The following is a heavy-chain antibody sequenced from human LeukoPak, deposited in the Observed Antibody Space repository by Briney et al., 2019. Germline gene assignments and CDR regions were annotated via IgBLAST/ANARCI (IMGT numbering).Heavy chain of an antibody. D-gene: IGHD4-11*01. CDR2: IYHSGST. CDR1: GYSISSGYY. CDR3: AREGNDYSNYPLVYWFDP. J-gene: IGHJ5*02. Sequence: SETLSLTCTVSGYSISSGYYWGWIRQPPGKGLERIGSIYHSGSTYYNPSLKSRVTISVDTSTNQFSLKLSSVTAEDTAVYYCAREGNDYSNYPLVYWFDPWGQGTLVTVSS. V-gene: IGHV4-38-2*02.